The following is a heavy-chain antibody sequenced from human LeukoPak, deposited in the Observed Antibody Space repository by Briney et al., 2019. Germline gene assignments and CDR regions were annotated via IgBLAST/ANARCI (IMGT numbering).Heavy chain of an antibody. Sequence: SETLSLTCTVSGGSISSSSYYWGWIRQPPGKGLEWIGSIYYSGSTYYNPSLKSRVTISVDTSKNQFSLKLSSVTAADTAVYYCASGGYYFDYWGQGTLVTVSS. J-gene: IGHJ4*02. CDR3: ASGGYYFDY. D-gene: IGHD3-16*01. CDR1: GGSISSSSYY. V-gene: IGHV4-39*01. CDR2: IYYSGST.